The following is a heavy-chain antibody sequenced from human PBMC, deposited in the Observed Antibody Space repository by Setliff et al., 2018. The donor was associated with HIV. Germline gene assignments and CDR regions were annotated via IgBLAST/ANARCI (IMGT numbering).Heavy chain of an antibody. CDR2: ISYDGSNK. Sequence: LSLTCAVYGGSFTSYYWTWIRQAPGKDLEWVAVISYDGSNKYYADSVKGRFTISRDNSKNTLYLQMNSLRAEDTAVYYCARDFGELFSYYYGMDVWGQGTTVTVSS. V-gene: IGHV3-30-3*01. D-gene: IGHD3-10*01. J-gene: IGHJ6*02. CDR3: ARDFGELFSYYYGMDV. CDR1: GGSFTSYY.